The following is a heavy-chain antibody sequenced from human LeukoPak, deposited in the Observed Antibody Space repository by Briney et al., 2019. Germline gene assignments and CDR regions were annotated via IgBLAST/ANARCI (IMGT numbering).Heavy chain of an antibody. Sequence: GGSLRLSCAASGFTFSSYAMSWVRKAPGKGLGWVSGISGSGGRTFYAASVKGRFTISRDNSRNTLYLQMNSLRAEDTAVYYCAKDRYSGYDCLDYWGQGTLVTVSS. CDR3: AKDRYSGYDCLDY. V-gene: IGHV3-23*01. D-gene: IGHD5-12*01. CDR2: ISGSGGRT. CDR1: GFTFSSYA. J-gene: IGHJ4*02.